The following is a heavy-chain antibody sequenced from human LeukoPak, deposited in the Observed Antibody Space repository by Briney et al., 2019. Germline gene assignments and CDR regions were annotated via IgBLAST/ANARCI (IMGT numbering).Heavy chain of an antibody. J-gene: IGHJ6*03. Sequence: SETLSLTCAVSGYSISSGYYWGWIRQPPGKRLEWIGSIYHSGSTYYNPSLKSRVTISVDTSKNQFSLKLSSVTAADTAVYYCAGTTNHYYYFYMDVWGKGTTVTVSS. CDR2: IYHSGST. V-gene: IGHV4-38-2*01. CDR3: AGTTNHYYYFYMDV. D-gene: IGHD4-11*01. CDR1: GYSISSGYY.